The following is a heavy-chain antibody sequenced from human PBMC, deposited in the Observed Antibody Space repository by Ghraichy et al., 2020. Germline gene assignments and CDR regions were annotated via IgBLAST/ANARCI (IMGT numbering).Heavy chain of an antibody. V-gene: IGHV1-69*13. CDR1: GGTFSSYA. Sequence: SVKVSCKASGGTFSSYAISWVRQAPGQGLEWMGGIIPIFGTANYAQKFQGRVTITADESTSTAYMELSSLRSEDTAVYYCARGDYYDILTGYSGGFDYWGQGTLVTVSS. CDR3: ARGDYYDILTGYSGGFDY. D-gene: IGHD3-9*01. CDR2: IIPIFGTA. J-gene: IGHJ4*02.